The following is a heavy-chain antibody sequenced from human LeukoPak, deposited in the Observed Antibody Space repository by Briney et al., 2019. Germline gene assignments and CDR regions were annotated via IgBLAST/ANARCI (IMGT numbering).Heavy chain of an antibody. J-gene: IGHJ4*02. CDR1: GFTFTKFW. D-gene: IGHD2-21*02. V-gene: IGHV3-7*01. Sequence: GGSLRLSCEASGFTFTKFWMSWVRQAPGKGLEWVANIQEDGKKENYVDSVRGRFTISRDNAKNSIYLQMNSLRVEDTAVYYCAKDIVGGGDDYWGQGTLVTVSS. CDR3: AKDIVGGGDDY. CDR2: IQEDGKKE.